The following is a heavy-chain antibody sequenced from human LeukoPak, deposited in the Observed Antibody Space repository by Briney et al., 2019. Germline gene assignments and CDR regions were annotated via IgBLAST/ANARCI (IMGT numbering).Heavy chain of an antibody. CDR1: GGSIFSSSFY. V-gene: IGHV4-39*01. J-gene: IGHJ4*02. CDR2: TYYSGST. Sequence: SETLSLTCNVSGGSIFSSSFYWGWIRQPPGKGLEGIGSTYYSGSTYYNPSLKSRVTISVDTSKNQFSLRLSSVAAADTAVYYCARQGDSSSWSYFDYWGQGTLVTVSS. CDR3: ARQGDSSSWSYFDY. D-gene: IGHD6-13*01.